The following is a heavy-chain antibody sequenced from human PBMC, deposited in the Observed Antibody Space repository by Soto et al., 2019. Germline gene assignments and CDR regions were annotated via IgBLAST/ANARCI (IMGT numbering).Heavy chain of an antibody. J-gene: IGHJ3*02. Sequence: QVQLQESGPGLVKPSETLSLTCTVSGGSISSYYWSWIRQPPGKGLEWIGYIYYSGSTTYNPSLKSRVTLSVDTSKSQFSLKLSSVTAADTAVYYCASGYCSGGSCSPPAFDIWGQGTMVTVSS. CDR3: ASGYCSGGSCSPPAFDI. CDR1: GGSISSYY. D-gene: IGHD2-15*01. V-gene: IGHV4-59*08. CDR2: IYYSGST.